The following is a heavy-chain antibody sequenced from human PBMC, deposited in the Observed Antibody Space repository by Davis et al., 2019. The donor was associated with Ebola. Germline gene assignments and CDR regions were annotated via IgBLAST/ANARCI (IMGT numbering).Heavy chain of an antibody. CDR1: GYSFTSYW. CDR2: IYPGDSDT. CDR3: ARQVSLSSSWSPWDV. Sequence: GGSLRLSCKGPGYSFTSYWIGWLRQMPGKGLEWMGIIYPGDSDTRYSPSFQGQVTISADKSISTAYLQWSSLKASDTAMYYCARQVSLSSSWSPWDVWGQGTTVTVSS. V-gene: IGHV5-51*01. J-gene: IGHJ6*02. D-gene: IGHD6-13*01.